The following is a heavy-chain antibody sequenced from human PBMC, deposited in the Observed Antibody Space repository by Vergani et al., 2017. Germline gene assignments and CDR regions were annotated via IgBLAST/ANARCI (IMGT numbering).Heavy chain of an antibody. CDR3: ARGGSSSWYLSRSLARMYYFDY. CDR1: GFTFSSYA. CDR2: ISYDGSNK. V-gene: IGHV3-30-3*01. D-gene: IGHD6-13*01. Sequence: QVQLVESGGGVVQPGRSLRLSCAASGFTFSSYAMHWVRQAPGKGLEWVAVISYDGSNKYYADSVKGRFTISRDNSKNTRYLQMNSLRAEDTAVYYCARGGSSSWYLSRSLARMYYFDYWGQGTLVTVSS. J-gene: IGHJ4*02.